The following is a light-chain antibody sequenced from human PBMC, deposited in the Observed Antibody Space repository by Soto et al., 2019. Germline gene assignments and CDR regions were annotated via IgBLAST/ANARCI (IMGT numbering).Light chain of an antibody. J-gene: IGLJ2*01. V-gene: IGLV2-18*02. Sequence: QSVLTQPPSVSGSPGQSVTISCTGTSSDVGSYSRVSWYQQPPGTAPKLMIYDVSNRPSGVSNRFSGSKSGNTASLTISGLQAEDEADYYCSSYTSSSTVVFGGGTKVTVL. CDR2: DVS. CDR3: SSYTSSSTVV. CDR1: SSDVGSYSR.